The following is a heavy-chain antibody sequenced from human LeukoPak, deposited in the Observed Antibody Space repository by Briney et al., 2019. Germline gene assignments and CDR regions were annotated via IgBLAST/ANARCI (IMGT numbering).Heavy chain of an antibody. Sequence: PSETLSLTCAVYGGSFSGYYWSWIRQPPGKGLEWIGEINHSGSTNYNPSLKSRVTISVDTSKNQFSLKLSSVTAADTAVYYCARVWGDMVRGVYFDYWGQGTLVTVSS. CDR3: ARVWGDMVRGVYFDY. D-gene: IGHD3-10*01. J-gene: IGHJ4*02. CDR1: GGSFSGYY. V-gene: IGHV4-34*01. CDR2: INHSGST.